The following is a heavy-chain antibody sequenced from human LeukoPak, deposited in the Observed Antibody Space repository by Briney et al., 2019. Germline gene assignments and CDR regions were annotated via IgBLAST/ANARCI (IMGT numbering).Heavy chain of an antibody. V-gene: IGHV3-48*02. CDR1: GLTFSTSS. J-gene: IGHJ4*02. CDR2: ISRSSSTI. Sequence: GGTLRLSCAASGLTFSTSSMHWFRQAPGKGLEWVAYISRSSSTIYYADSVKGRFTISRDNAKNSLYLQMNSLRDEDTAVYYCARGYCSGGSCYSDYWGQGTLVTVSS. CDR3: ARGYCSGGSCYSDY. D-gene: IGHD2-15*01.